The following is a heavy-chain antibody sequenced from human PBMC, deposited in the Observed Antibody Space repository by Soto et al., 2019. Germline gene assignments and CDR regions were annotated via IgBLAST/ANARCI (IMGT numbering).Heavy chain of an antibody. CDR3: ARVVAPTHNDY. CDR1: GGSISSGDYY. J-gene: IGHJ4*02. D-gene: IGHD2-15*01. Sequence: QVQLQESGPGLVKPSQTLSLTCTVSGGSISSGDYYWSWIRQHPGKGLEWIGYIYYTGSTYYNPSLKSQVTISGDTSKNQFSLKLSSVTAADTAVYYCARVVAPTHNDYWGQGTLVTVSS. CDR2: IYYTGST. V-gene: IGHV4-31*01.